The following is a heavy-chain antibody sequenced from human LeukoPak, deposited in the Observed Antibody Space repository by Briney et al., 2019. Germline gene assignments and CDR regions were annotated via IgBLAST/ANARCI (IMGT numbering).Heavy chain of an antibody. CDR1: GFTFSTYG. V-gene: IGHV3-33*01. Sequence: GRSLRLSCAASGFTFSTYGMHWVRQAPGKGLEWVAVIWYDGGNKYYEDSVKGRFTISRDNSKNTLYLQMNSLRAEDTAVYYCARDGSGSSFDIWGQGTMVTVSS. CDR3: ARDGSGSSFDI. D-gene: IGHD3-3*01. CDR2: IWYDGGNK. J-gene: IGHJ3*02.